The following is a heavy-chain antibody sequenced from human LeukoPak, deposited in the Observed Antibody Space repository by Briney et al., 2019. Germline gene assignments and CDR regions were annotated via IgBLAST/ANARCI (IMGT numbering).Heavy chain of an antibody. Sequence: GGSLRLSCAASGFPFSNYWMNWVRQAPGKGLVWVSRINSDGSTTSYADSVKGRFTISRDNAKNTLYLQMNSLRAEDTAVYYCAGGRGYSYGPLDYWGQGTLVTVSS. CDR2: INSDGSTT. V-gene: IGHV3-74*01. J-gene: IGHJ4*02. CDR3: AGGRGYSYGPLDY. D-gene: IGHD5-18*01. CDR1: GFPFSNYW.